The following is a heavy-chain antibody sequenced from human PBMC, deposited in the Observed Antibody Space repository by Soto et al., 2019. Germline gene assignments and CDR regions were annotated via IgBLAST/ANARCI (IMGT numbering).Heavy chain of an antibody. Sequence: EVLVVESGGGLVQPGGSLRLSCEVSGFTFSGYWMKWVRQAPGKGLEWVATIKEDGTETYYVDSVKGRFTISRDSAKTSLYLQMNSLRVEDTAVYYCASTRGYWGQGNLVTVSS. V-gene: IGHV3-7*03. CDR3: ASTRGY. CDR1: GFTFSGYW. J-gene: IGHJ4*02. D-gene: IGHD3-3*01. CDR2: IKEDGTET.